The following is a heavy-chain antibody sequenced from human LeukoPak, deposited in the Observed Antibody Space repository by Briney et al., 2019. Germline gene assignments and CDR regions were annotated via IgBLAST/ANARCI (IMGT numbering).Heavy chain of an antibody. CDR1: GFTFSSYW. V-gene: IGHV3-7*01. D-gene: IGHD3-10*01. CDR2: IKQDGSEK. J-gene: IGHJ3*02. Sequence: GGSLRLSCAASGFTFSSYWMSWVRQAPGKGLEWVANIKQDGSEKYYVDSVKGRFTISRDNAKNSLYLQMNSLRAEDTAVYYCARVFARGWFGGAFDIWGQGTMVTVSS. CDR3: ARVFARGWFGGAFDI.